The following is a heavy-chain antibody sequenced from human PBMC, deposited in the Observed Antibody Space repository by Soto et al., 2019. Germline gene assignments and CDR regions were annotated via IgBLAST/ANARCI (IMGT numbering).Heavy chain of an antibody. CDR1: GYTFTDYH. J-gene: IGHJ5*02. V-gene: IGHV1-2*02. D-gene: IGHD6-25*01. CDR2: INANNGGA. Sequence: QVQLVQSGAEVKKPGASVKVSCKASGYTFTDYHIHWVRQAPGQGLEFVGWINANNGGAGSAQQFQGRVTVTRDTSITTVYMELSNLRSDDTAVYYCAREGGSETLQPSYNWFDTWGQGTLFTVSS. CDR3: AREGGSETLQPSYNWFDT.